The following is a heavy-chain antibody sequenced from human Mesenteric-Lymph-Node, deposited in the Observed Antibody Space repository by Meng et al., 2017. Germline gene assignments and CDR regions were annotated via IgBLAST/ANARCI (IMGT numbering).Heavy chain of an antibody. CDR1: GFTFSSYW. Sequence: GESLKISCAASGFTFSSYWMSWVRQAPGKGLEWVANIKQDGSEKYYVDSVKGRFTISRDNAKNSLYLQMNSLRAEDTAVYYCARFTTVTTDDAFDIWGQGTMVTVSS. J-gene: IGHJ3*02. V-gene: IGHV3-7*01. CDR3: ARFTTVTTDDAFDI. CDR2: IKQDGSEK. D-gene: IGHD4-17*01.